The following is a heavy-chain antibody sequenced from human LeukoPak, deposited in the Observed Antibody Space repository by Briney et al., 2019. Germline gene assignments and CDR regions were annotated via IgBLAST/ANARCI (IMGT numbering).Heavy chain of an antibody. Sequence: PPETLSLTCTVSGYSIRSGYYWGWIRQPPGKGLEWIGCIYQSGSTNYNPSLKSRVTISVDTSKNQFSLKLSSVTAADTAVYYCARAPRIRGYDRSGRLPTYDAFDIWGQGTMVTVSS. V-gene: IGHV4-38-2*02. CDR2: IYQSGST. J-gene: IGHJ3*02. CDR3: ARAPRIRGYDRSGRLPTYDAFDI. D-gene: IGHD1-14*01. CDR1: GYSIRSGYY.